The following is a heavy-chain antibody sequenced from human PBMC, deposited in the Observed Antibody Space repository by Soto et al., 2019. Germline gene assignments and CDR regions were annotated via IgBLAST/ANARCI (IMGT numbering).Heavy chain of an antibody. CDR1: GGSIRSYF. CDR3: ARERRDSLWWFDP. Sequence: PSETLSLTCTVSGGSIRSYFWSWIRQPPGKGLEWIGYIYYSGSTSYNPSLRSRVTISVDTSKNQFSLKLSSVTAADTAVYYCARERRDSLWWFDPWGQGTLVTVSS. D-gene: IGHD3-16*01. J-gene: IGHJ5*02. CDR2: IYYSGST. V-gene: IGHV4-59*01.